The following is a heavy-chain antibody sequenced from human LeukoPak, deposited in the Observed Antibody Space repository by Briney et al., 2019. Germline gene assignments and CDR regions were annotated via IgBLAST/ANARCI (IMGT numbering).Heavy chain of an antibody. V-gene: IGHV1-18*01. D-gene: IGHD6-13*01. J-gene: IGHJ4*02. CDR1: GYTFINYG. CDR2: ISAYNSAYNGNT. CDR3: ARHDPPRSSLDY. Sequence: AASVKVSCKASGYTFINYGITWVRQAPGQGLEWMGWISAYNSAYNGNTHYAQKLQGRVTMTTDTSTNTGYMELRSLRSDDTAVYYCARHDPPRSSLDYWGQGTLVTVSS.